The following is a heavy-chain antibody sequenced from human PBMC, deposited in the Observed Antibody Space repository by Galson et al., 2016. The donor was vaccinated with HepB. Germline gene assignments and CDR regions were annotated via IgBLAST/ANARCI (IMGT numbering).Heavy chain of an antibody. CDR2: ISSSSSYT. J-gene: IGHJ4*02. Sequence: SLRLSCAASGFTFSDHYMSWIRQAPGKGLEWVSYISSSSSYTDYADSVQGRFTISRDNAENSLYLQMNSLRAEDTAVYYWARDADFGLGDGYNSASFDYWGQGTRVTVSS. CDR1: GFTFSDHY. V-gene: IGHV3-11*05. D-gene: IGHD5-24*01. CDR3: ARDADFGLGDGYNSASFDY.